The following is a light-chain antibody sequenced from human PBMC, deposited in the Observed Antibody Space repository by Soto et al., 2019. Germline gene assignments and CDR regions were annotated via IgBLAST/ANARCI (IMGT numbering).Light chain of an antibody. CDR2: GNS. J-gene: IGLJ1*01. V-gene: IGLV1-40*01. CDR1: SSNIGAGYD. CDR3: QSYDSSLSGYV. Sequence: QSVLTQPPSVSGAPGQRVTISCTGSSSNIGAGYDVHWYQQLPGTAPKLLIYGNSNRPSGVPDRFSGSKSGTSASLAITGLQAEDDVDYYCQSYDSSLSGYVFGTGTKPTVL.